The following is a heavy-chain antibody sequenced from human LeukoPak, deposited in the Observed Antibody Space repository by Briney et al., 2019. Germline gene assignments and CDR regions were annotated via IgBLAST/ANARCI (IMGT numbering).Heavy chain of an antibody. D-gene: IGHD2-2*02. J-gene: IGHJ4*02. V-gene: IGHV4-30-4*08. CDR3: AREGDCSSTGCYTGPFDY. CDR2: IYYSGST. CDR1: GGSISSGDYY. Sequence: SETLSLTCTVSGGSISSGDYYWSWIRQPPGKGLEWIGYIYYSGSTYYNPSLKSRVTISVDTSKNQFSLKLSSVTAADTAVYYCAREGDCSSTGCYTGPFDYWGQGTLVTVSS.